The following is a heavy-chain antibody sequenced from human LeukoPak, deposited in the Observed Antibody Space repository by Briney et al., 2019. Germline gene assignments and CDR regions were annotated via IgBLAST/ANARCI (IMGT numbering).Heavy chain of an antibody. CDR2: IIPIFGTA. J-gene: IGHJ6*03. D-gene: IGHD3-10*01. CDR1: GGTFSSYA. V-gene: IGHV1-69*05. CDR3: ASGHGSGSYYYYYYMDV. Sequence: ASVKVSCKASGGTFSSYAISWVRQAPGQGLEWMGGIIPIFGTANYAQKFQGRVTITTDESTSTAYMELSSLRSEDTVVYYCASGHGSGSYYYYYYMDVWGKGTTVTVSS.